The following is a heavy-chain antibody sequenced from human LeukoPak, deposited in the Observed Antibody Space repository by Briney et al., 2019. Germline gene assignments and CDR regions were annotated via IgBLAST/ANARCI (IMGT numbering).Heavy chain of an antibody. CDR2: IYPSDSDT. J-gene: IGHJ4*02. CDR3: VRLSGTRLDY. V-gene: IGHV5-51*01. CDR1: GYNFSPSW. Sequence: GESLKISCKTSGYNFSPSWIGWVRQMPGKGLEWMGIIYPSDSDTRYSPSVQGQVTISADKSTSTVYLQWNTLKASDTAIYHCVRLSGTRLDYWGQGTLVSVSS. D-gene: IGHD1-1*01.